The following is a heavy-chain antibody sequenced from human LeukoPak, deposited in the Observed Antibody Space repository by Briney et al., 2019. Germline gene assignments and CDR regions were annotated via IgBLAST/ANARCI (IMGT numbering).Heavy chain of an antibody. CDR2: IYSGGST. D-gene: IGHD3-9*01. V-gene: IGHV3-66*01. J-gene: IGHJ5*02. CDR1: GFTVSSNY. Sequence: GGSLRLSCAASGFTVSSNYMSWVRQAPGKGLEWVSAIYSGGSTYYADSVKGRFTISRDNSKNTLYLQMNSLRAEDTAVYYCARVGSDILTGYYIGTHFDPWGQGTLVTVSS. CDR3: ARVGSDILTGYYIGTHFDP.